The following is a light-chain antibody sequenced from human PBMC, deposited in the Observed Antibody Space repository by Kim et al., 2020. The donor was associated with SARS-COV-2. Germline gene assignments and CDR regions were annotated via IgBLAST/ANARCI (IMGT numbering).Light chain of an antibody. CDR2: DSS. Sequence: ASWGDRVTITCQASQVISNYLNWYQQKPGKAPKLLICDSSNLETGVPSRFSGSGSGTDFTFTISSLQPEDMATYYCQQFSTLPITFGQGTRLEIK. CDR1: QVISNY. J-gene: IGKJ5*01. V-gene: IGKV1-33*01. CDR3: QQFSTLPIT.